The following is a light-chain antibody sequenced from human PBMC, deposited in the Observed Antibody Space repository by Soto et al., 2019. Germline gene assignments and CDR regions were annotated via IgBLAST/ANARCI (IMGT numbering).Light chain of an antibody. CDR3: QQYNNWPPTT. V-gene: IGKV3D-15*01. CDR1: QSVSNN. J-gene: IGKJ5*01. Sequence: EIVITQSPATLSVTTGERATLSCRASQSVSNNLACYPQKPCQAPMLLTYLASTRATGIPARFSGSGSGTEFTLTISSLQSEDFAVYYCQQYNNWPPTTFGQGTRLEI. CDR2: LAS.